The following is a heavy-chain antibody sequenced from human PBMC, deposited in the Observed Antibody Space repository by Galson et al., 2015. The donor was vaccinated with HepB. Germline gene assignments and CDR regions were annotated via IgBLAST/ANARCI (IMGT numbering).Heavy chain of an antibody. V-gene: IGHV2-70*20. J-gene: IGHJ4*02. CDR3: ARMRNTDDLGGYYFDS. CDR1: GFSLTTSGLC. D-gene: IGHD3-16*01. CDR2: IDWDGDQ. Sequence: PALVKPTQTLTLTCSFSGFSLTTSGLCVSWVRQPPGKALDSLAVIDWDGDQYYSTSLETRLTISKDTSKNQVVLTMTDVDPVDTGTYYCARMRNTDDLGGYYFDSWGQGIVVIVSS.